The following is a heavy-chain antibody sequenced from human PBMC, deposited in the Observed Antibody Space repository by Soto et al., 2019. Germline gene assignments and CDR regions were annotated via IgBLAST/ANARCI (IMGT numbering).Heavy chain of an antibody. J-gene: IGHJ3*02. V-gene: IGHV1-24*01. CDR1: GYTLTELS. D-gene: IGHD2-2*01. CDR3: ATLGYCSSTSCYDAFDI. Sequence: ASVKVSCKVSGYTLTELSMHWVRQAPGKGLEWMGGFDPEDGETIYAQKFQGRVTMTEDTSTDTAYMELSSLRSEDTAVYYCATLGYCSSTSCYDAFDIWGQGTMVTVSS. CDR2: FDPEDGET.